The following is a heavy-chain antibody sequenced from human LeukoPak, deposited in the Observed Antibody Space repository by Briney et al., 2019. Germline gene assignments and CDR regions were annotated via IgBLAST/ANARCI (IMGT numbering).Heavy chain of an antibody. CDR1: GFSFSDSV. CDR2: ISHDVKTT. J-gene: IGHJ6*02. CDR3: ARSGPYYYDSSGYSDGMDV. V-gene: IGHV3-30*04. Sequence: LAGKSLRLSCVASGFSFSDSVIHWVRQAPGKGLEWVAVISHDVKTTYYADSAKGRFTISRDNSRNTVYLQMNSLRAEDTAVYYCARSGPYYYDSSGYSDGMDVWGQGTTVTVSS. D-gene: IGHD3-22*01.